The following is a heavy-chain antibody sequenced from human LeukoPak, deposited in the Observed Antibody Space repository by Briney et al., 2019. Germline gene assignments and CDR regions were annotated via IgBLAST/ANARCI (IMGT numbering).Heavy chain of an antibody. J-gene: IGHJ6*02. CDR1: GFTFSSYG. CDR3: ARDRGYCSSTSCYGDYYYGMDV. CDR2: ISYDGSNK. Sequence: GRSLRLSCAASGFTFSSYGMHWVRQAPGKGLEWVAVISYDGSNKYYADSVKGRFTISRDNSKNTLYLQMNSLRAEDTALYYCARDRGYCSSTSCYGDYYYGMDVWGQGTTVTVSS. V-gene: IGHV3-30*03. D-gene: IGHD2-2*01.